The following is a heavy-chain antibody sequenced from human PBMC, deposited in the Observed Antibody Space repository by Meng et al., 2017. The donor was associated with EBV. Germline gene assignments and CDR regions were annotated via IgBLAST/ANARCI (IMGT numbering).Heavy chain of an antibody. CDR3: ARSSPVRFGELSN. J-gene: IGHJ4*02. CDR2: IYYSGST. V-gene: IGHV4-39*07. Sequence: QLQLQESGPGLVKPSXXLSLTXXVSGGSISSSSYYWGWVRQPPGKGLEWIGSIYYSGSTYYNPSLKSRVTISVDTSKNQFSLKLSSVTAADTAVYYCARSSPVRFGELSNWGQGTMVTVSA. CDR1: GGSISSSSYY. D-gene: IGHD3-10*01.